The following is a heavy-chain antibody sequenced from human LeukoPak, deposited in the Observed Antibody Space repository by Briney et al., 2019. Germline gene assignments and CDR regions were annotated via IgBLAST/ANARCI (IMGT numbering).Heavy chain of an antibody. V-gene: IGHV4-59*01. CDR2: IYYSGST. J-gene: IGHJ5*02. CDR1: GGSISSYY. D-gene: IGHD3-16*01. Sequence: PSETLSLTCTVSGGSISSYYWSWIRQPPGKGLEWIGYIYYSGSTNYNPSLKSRVTISVDTSKNQFSLKLSSVTAAGTAVYYCARRHGAPWFDPWGQGTLVTVSS. CDR3: ARRHGAPWFDP.